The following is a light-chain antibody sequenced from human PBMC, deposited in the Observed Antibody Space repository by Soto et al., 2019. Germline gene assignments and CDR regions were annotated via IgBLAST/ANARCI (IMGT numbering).Light chain of an antibody. CDR2: DAS. J-gene: IGKJ1*01. CDR3: QQRSNWTWT. Sequence: EVMMTQFPDTVSVTPGETVTLSCGASQSVRTNLAWYQQRPGQAPRLLIYDASNRATGIPARFSGSGSGTDFTLTISSLEPEDFAVYYCQQRSNWTWTFGQGTKVDIK. CDR1: QSVRTN. V-gene: IGKV3-11*01.